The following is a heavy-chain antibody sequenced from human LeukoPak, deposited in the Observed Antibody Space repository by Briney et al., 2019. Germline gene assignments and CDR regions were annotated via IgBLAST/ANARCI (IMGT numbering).Heavy chain of an antibody. CDR3: ARESYSKYGAFDN. CDR1: GGSISSYY. CDR2: IYYSGST. D-gene: IGHD4-11*01. J-gene: IGHJ3*02. Sequence: PSETLSLTCTVSGGSISSYYWSWIRQPPGKGLEWIGYIYYSGSTNYNPSLKSRVTISVDTSKNQFSLKLSSVTAADTAVYYCARESYSKYGAFDNWGQGTMVTVSS. V-gene: IGHV4-59*01.